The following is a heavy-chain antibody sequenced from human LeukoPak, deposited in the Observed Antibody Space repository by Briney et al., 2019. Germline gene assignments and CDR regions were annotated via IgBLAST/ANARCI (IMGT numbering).Heavy chain of an antibody. CDR3: ARVLVPAAIRNNWFDP. V-gene: IGHV1-69*01. CDR1: GGTFSSYA. Sequence: ASVKVSCKASGGTFSSYAISWVRQAPGQGLEWMGGIMPIFGTANYAQKFQGRVTITADESTSTAYMELSSLRSEDTAVYYCARVLVPAAIRNNWFDPWGQGTLVTVSS. D-gene: IGHD2-2*02. CDR2: IMPIFGTA. J-gene: IGHJ5*02.